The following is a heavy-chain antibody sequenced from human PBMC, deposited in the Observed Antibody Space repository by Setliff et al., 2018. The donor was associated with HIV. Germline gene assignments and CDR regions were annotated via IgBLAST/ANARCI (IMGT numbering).Heavy chain of an antibody. Sequence: SETLSLTCTVSGGSISTYYWNWIRQPPGKGLEWIGYIYSSGSTNYNPSLKSRVTISVDTSKNQLSLKLSSVTAADTAVYYCARGHMLITYYYYYYMDVWGKGTTVTVSS. CDR1: GGSISTYY. J-gene: IGHJ6*03. CDR2: IYSSGST. CDR3: ARGHMLITYYYYYYMDV. D-gene: IGHD3-10*02. V-gene: IGHV4-59*01.